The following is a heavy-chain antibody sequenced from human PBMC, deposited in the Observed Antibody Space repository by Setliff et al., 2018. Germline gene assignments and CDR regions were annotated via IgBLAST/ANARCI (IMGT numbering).Heavy chain of an antibody. Sequence: SSETLSLTCSVSGYSIITGYYWAWIRRLPGRGLEWIGSPHRVGTFFYNPSLVSRATLSLDTSKNRFSLWLTSVTAADAAVYYCVRTTRSTGFYGQGVAYYMDVWDKGTTVTVSS. D-gene: IGHD2-8*02. J-gene: IGHJ6*03. CDR2: PHRVGTF. V-gene: IGHV4-38-2*02. CDR3: VRTTRSTGFYGQGVAYYMDV. CDR1: GYSIITGYY.